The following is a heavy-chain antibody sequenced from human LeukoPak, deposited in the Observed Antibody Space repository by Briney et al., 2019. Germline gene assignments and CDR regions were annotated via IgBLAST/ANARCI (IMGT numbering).Heavy chain of an antibody. CDR1: GDSVSSTRAA. D-gene: IGHD3-9*01. CDR3: AREGYDILTGYVQHYYGMDV. Sequence: SQTLSLTCAISGDSVSSTRAAWNWIRQSPSRGLEWLGRTYYKSKWYNDYAVSVKSRITINPDTSKKQFSLQLNSVTPEDTAVYYCAREGYDILTGYVQHYYGMDVWGQGTTVTVSS. CDR2: TYYKSKWYN. V-gene: IGHV6-1*01. J-gene: IGHJ6*02.